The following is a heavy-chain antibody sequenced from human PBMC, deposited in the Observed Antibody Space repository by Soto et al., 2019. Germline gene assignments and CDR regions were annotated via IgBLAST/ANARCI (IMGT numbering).Heavy chain of an antibody. J-gene: IGHJ4*02. Sequence: ASVKVSCKDSGYTFTSYAMHWVRQAPGQRLEWMGWINAGNGNTKYSQKFQGRVTITRDTSASTAYMELSSLRSEDTAVYYCARDAEDGYNPFFDYWGQGTLVTV. V-gene: IGHV1-3*01. CDR3: ARDAEDGYNPFFDY. CDR2: INAGNGNT. D-gene: IGHD5-12*01. CDR1: GYTFTSYA.